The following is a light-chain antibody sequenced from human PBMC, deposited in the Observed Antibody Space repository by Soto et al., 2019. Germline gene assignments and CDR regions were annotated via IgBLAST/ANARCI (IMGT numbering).Light chain of an antibody. CDR1: NIGGKS. Sequence: SYELTQPPSVSVAPGKTARITCGGNNIGGKSVHWYQQKPGQAPVLVIYYDTDRSSGIPERFSGSNSGNTATLTISRVEAGDEADYYCQVWNTSSDHPFFGTETKLTVL. V-gene: IGLV3-21*04. CDR3: QVWNTSSDHPF. J-gene: IGLJ1*01. CDR2: YDT.